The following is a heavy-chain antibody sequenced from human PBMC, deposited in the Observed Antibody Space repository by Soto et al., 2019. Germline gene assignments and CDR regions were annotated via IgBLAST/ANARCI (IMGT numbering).Heavy chain of an antibody. CDR3: AKALGYSYGYPVDY. CDR1: GFSFSSYA. CDR2: ITISAGST. V-gene: IGHV3-23*01. Sequence: PGGSLRLSCAASGFSFSSYAMSWVRQAPGEGLEWVSTITISAGSTYYAESVKGRFTISRDNSKNTLFLQMNSLRAEDTAVYYCAKALGYSYGYPVDYWGQGTLVTVSS. D-gene: IGHD5-18*01. J-gene: IGHJ4*02.